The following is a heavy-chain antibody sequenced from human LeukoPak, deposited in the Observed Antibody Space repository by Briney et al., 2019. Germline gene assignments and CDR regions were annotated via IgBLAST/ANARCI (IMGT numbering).Heavy chain of an antibody. CDR1: GFTYDEYG. V-gene: IGHV3-20*04. CDR3: VMGITMFQH. Sequence: PGGSLRLSCAVSGFTYDEYGMSWVRQGPGKGLEWVSGISLNGGSSGYADSVKGRFTISRDNAKNSLYLQMNSLRAEDTALYYCVMGITMFQHWGQGTLVTVSS. J-gene: IGHJ1*01. CDR2: ISLNGGSS. D-gene: IGHD3-10*01.